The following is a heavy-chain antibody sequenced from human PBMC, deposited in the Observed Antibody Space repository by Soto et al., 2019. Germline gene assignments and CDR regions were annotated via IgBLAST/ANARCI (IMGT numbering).Heavy chain of an antibody. Sequence: GGSLRLSCAASGFTFSNAWMSWVRQAPGKGLEWVGRIKSKTDGGTTDYAGHVKGRFTILSDDSKNTLYLQMNSLKTEDTAVYYCTTDQNQVLWFGELAYWGQGTLVTVSS. D-gene: IGHD3-10*01. CDR2: IKSKTDGGTT. CDR3: TTDQNQVLWFGELAY. CDR1: GFTFSNAW. V-gene: IGHV3-15*01. J-gene: IGHJ4*02.